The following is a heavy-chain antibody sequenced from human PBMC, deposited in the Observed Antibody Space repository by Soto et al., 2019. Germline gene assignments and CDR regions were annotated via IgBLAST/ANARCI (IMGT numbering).Heavy chain of an antibody. J-gene: IGHJ4*02. D-gene: IGHD3-10*01. V-gene: IGHV3-53*01. CDR2: IYSGGDT. Sequence: EMQLVESGGGMIQPGGSLRLSCAAYEFPVSRNYMTWVRQAPGMGLEWVSVIYSGGDTYYADAVTGHFTISRDNSKNTLYRQMNSLRAEDTAVYQCGITSYGSGSDSENWGQGTLVTVSS. CDR3: GITSYGSGSDSEN. CDR1: EFPVSRNY.